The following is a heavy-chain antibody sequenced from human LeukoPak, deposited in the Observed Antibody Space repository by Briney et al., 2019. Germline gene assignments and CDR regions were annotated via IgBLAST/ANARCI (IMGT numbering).Heavy chain of an antibody. V-gene: IGHV4-39*01. J-gene: IGHJ4*02. D-gene: IGHD6-13*01. CDR1: GGSISSSSYY. CDR2: IYYSGST. CDR3: ASVREQQLVRVVDY. Sequence: SETLSLTCTVSGGSISSSSYYWGWIRQPPGKGLEWIGSIYYSGSTYYNPSLKSRVTISVDTSKNQFSLKLSSVTAADTAVYYCASVREQQLVRVVDYWGQGTLVTVSS.